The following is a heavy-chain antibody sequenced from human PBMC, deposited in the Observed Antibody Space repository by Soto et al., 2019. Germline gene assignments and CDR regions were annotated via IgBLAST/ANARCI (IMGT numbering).Heavy chain of an antibody. D-gene: IGHD6-13*01. CDR2: ISWDGGST. J-gene: IGHJ5*02. V-gene: IGHV3-43D*04. Sequence: EVQLVESGGVVVQPGGSLRLSCAASGFTFDDYAMHWVRQAPGKGLEWVSLISWDGGSTYYADSVKGRFTISRDNSKNSLYLQMNSLRAEDTALYYCAKDMQQQLVPNWFDPWGQGTLVTVSS. CDR1: GFTFDDYA. CDR3: AKDMQQQLVPNWFDP.